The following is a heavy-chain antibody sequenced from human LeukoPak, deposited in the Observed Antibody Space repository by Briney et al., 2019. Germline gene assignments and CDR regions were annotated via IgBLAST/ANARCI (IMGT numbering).Heavy chain of an antibody. CDR3: ARRYYYNLGSFPFDF. CDR1: GRPFSGSF. CDR2: IHNGGTT. D-gene: IGHD3-10*01. Sequence: SETLSLTCAVSGRPFSGSFWSWIRQSSAKGLELLGEIHNGGTTNYNPSLNSRVTISEDTSKNQFCLNLSSVTAADTAVYYCARRYYYNLGSFPFDFWGEGTLVTVSS. V-gene: IGHV4-34*01. J-gene: IGHJ4*02.